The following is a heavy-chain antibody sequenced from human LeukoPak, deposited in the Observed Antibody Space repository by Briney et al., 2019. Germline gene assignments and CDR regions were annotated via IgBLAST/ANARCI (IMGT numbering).Heavy chain of an antibody. CDR2: INHSGST. J-gene: IGHJ6*02. Sequence: SETLSLTCAVYGGSFSGYYWSWIRQPPGKGLEWIGEINHSGSTNYNPSLKSRVTISVDTSKNQFSLKLSSVTAADTAVYYCARMYYYYYGMDVWGQGTTVTVSS. CDR1: GGSFSGYY. V-gene: IGHV4-34*01. CDR3: ARMYYYYYGMDV.